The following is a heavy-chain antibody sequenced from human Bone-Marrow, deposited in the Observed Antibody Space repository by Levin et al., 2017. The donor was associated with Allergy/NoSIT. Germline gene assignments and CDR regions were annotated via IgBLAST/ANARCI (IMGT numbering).Heavy chain of an antibody. Sequence: VSGPTLVKPTQTLTLTCTFGGFSLNTNGFSVSWVRQSPGKGLEWLALVDWDDDKFYSTSLEPRLSISKDTSKNQVVLTMTNMDPEDAGTYYCARDTVNNGMDVWGQGTTVTVSS. V-gene: IGHV2-70*20. CDR3: ARDTVNNGMDV. D-gene: IGHD1/OR15-1a*01. CDR1: GFSLNTNGFS. J-gene: IGHJ6*02. CDR2: VDWDDDK.